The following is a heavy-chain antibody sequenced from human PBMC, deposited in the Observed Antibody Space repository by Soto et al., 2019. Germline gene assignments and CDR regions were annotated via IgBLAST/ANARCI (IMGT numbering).Heavy chain of an antibody. CDR1: GGTFSSYA. CDR3: ASVRFLEWFGSYYYYGMDV. CDR2: IIPIFGTA. J-gene: IGHJ6*02. V-gene: IGHV1-69*06. Sequence: SLKVSCKASGGTFSSYAISWVRQAPGQGLEWVGGIIPIFGTANYAQKFQGRVTITADKSTSSAYMELSSLRSEDTAVYYCASVRFLEWFGSYYYYGMDVWRQGTTVTVSS. D-gene: IGHD3-3*01.